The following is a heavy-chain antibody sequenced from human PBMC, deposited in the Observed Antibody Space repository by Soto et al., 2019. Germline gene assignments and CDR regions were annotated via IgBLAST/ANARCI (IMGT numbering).Heavy chain of an antibody. V-gene: IGHV6-1*01. CDR1: GDSISSDSAA. J-gene: IGHJ6*02. CDR3: ARMKYISSSVSVADYGMDV. Sequence: SQTLSLTCAISGDSISSDSAAWNWIRQSPSRGLEWLGRTYYRSKWYNGYAVSVKSRITINPDTSKNQFSLQLNSVTPEDTAVYYCARMKYISSSVSVADYGMDVWGQGTTVTVAS. D-gene: IGHD6-6*01. CDR2: TYYRSKWYN.